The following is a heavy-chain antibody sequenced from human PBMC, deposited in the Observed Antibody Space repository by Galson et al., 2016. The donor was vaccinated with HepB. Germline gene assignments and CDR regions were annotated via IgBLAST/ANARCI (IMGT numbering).Heavy chain of an antibody. V-gene: IGHV3-30*18. CDR2: ISYDGNNK. Sequence: SLRLSCAASGFSFSNHGMHWVRQAPGKGLEWVAFISYDGNNKYYADSVKGRFTISRGNSKNTLFLQMNSLRAEDTAVYYCAKDLRGYYDFLFGMDVWGQGNTVTVSS. J-gene: IGHJ6*02. CDR1: GFSFSNHG. CDR3: AKDLRGYYDFLFGMDV. D-gene: IGHD3-3*01.